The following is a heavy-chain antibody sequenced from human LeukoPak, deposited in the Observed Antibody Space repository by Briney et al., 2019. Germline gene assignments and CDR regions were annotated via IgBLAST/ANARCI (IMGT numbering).Heavy chain of an antibody. V-gene: IGHV3-23*01. D-gene: IGHD2/OR15-2a*01. CDR1: GFTFSSYA. CDR2: ISGSGGST. CDR3: AKGRDFLLDY. Sequence: GGSLRLSCAASGFTFSSYAMSWVRQAPGKGLEWVSAISGSGGSTYYADSVKGRFTLSRDNSKNTLYLQMNSLRTEDTAVYHCAKGRDFLLDYWGQGTLVTVSS. J-gene: IGHJ4*02.